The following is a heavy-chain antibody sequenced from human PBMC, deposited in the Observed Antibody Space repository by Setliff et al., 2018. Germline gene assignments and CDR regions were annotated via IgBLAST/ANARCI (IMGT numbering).Heavy chain of an antibody. CDR1: GDSINSDY. Sequence: SETLSLTCSVYGDSINSDYWAWIWQTPGKGLEWIGYIHYTGSTNYNPSLKSRVTISMDTSKNQFSLKVSSVTAADTAVYYCARSFSRREKFLLDYWGQGALVTVSS. J-gene: IGHJ4*02. V-gene: IGHV4-59*12. CDR2: IHYTGST. CDR3: ARSFSRREKFLLDY.